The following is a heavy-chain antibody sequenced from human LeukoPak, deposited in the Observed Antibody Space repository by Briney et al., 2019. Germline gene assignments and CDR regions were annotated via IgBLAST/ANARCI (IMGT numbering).Heavy chain of an antibody. V-gene: IGHV3-48*03. CDR3: ARDRWEPTNWFDP. CDR1: GFTFSSYE. Sequence: GGSLRLSCAASGFTFSSYEMNWVRQAPGKGLEWVSCISSSGSTIYYADSVKGRFTISRDNAKNSLYLQMNSLRAEDTAVYYCARDRWEPTNWFDPWGQGTLVTVSS. CDR2: ISSSGSTI. J-gene: IGHJ5*02. D-gene: IGHD1-26*01.